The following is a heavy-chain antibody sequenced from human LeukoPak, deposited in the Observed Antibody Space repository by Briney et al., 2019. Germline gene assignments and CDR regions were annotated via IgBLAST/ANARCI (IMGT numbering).Heavy chain of an antibody. Sequence: ASVKVSCKASGYTFTSYGISWVRQAPGQGLEWMGWISAYNGNTNYAQKLQGRVTMTTDTSTSTAYMELRSLRSDDTAVYYCAKVGYCNTVTCYGWFDPWGQGTLVTVSS. V-gene: IGHV1-18*01. CDR2: ISAYNGNT. D-gene: IGHD2/OR15-2a*01. CDR3: AKVGYCNTVTCYGWFDP. CDR1: GYTFTSYG. J-gene: IGHJ5*02.